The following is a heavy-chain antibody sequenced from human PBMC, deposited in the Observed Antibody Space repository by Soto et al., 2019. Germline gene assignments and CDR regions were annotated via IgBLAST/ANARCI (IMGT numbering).Heavy chain of an antibody. D-gene: IGHD4-17*01. V-gene: IGHV3-74*01. J-gene: IGHJ4*02. Sequence: PGGSLRLSCTASGFTFSNYWMHWVRQAPGKGLVWVSRVNSDETTTNYADSVKGRFTISRDNAKNTLYLQRNTLRAEDTAVYYCARDGGLRSPLDYWGQGTLVTVSS. CDR1: GFTFSNYW. CDR3: ARDGGLRSPLDY. CDR2: VNSDETTT.